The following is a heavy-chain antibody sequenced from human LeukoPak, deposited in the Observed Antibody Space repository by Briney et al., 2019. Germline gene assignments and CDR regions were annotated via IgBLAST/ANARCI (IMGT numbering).Heavy chain of an antibody. V-gene: IGHV4-39*07. CDR3: ARGQVAARAPFDY. D-gene: IGHD6-6*01. CDR1: GGPISSSSYY. Sequence: SETLSLTCTVSGGPISSSSYYWGWIRQPPGKRLEWIGSIYYSGSTYYNPSLKSRVTISVDTSKNQFSLKLSSVTAADTAVYYCARGQVAARAPFDYWGQGTLVTVSS. J-gene: IGHJ4*02. CDR2: IYYSGST.